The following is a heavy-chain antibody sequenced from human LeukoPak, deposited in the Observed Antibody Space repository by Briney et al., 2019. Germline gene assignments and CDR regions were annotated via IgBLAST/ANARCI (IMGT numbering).Heavy chain of an antibody. J-gene: IGHJ4*02. Sequence: ASVKVSCKASGGTFSSYAISWVRQAPGQGLEWMGGIIPIFGTANYAQKFQGRVTITADESTSTAYMELSSLRSEHTAVYYCAREPTITIFGVVMTEHYFDYWGQGTLVTVSS. CDR1: GGTFSSYA. V-gene: IGHV1-69*13. CDR2: IIPIFGTA. D-gene: IGHD3-3*01. CDR3: AREPTITIFGVVMTEHYFDY.